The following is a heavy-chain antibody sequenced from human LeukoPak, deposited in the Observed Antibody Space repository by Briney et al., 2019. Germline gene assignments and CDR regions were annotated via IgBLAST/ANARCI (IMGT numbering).Heavy chain of an antibody. CDR2: MNPNSGNT. J-gene: IGHJ6*02. V-gene: IGHV1-8*01. CDR1: GYTFTSYD. CDR3: ARDWGIEGRDIPVAGRSDYYFGLDV. Sequence: ASVKVSCKASGYTFTSYDINWVRQATGQGLEWMGWMNPNSGNTGYAQKFQGRVTMTRDASTSTVYMELSSLRFEDTAVYYCARDWGIEGRDIPVAGRSDYYFGLDVWGPGTTVTVSS. D-gene: IGHD6-19*01.